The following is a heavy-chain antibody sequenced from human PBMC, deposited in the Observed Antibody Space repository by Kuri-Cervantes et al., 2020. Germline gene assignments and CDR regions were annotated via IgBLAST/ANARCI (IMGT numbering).Heavy chain of an antibody. CDR3: ARDHYDILTGYYITPVAFDY. CDR1: GYTFTGYY. D-gene: IGHD3-9*01. Sequence: ASVKVSCKASGYTFTGYYIHWVRQAPGQGLEWMGWINPNSGGTNYAQKFQGRVTMTRDTSISTAYMELNGLRSDDAAVYYCARDHYDILTGYYITPVAFDYWGQGNLVTVSS. V-gene: IGHV1-2*02. J-gene: IGHJ4*02. CDR2: INPNSGGT.